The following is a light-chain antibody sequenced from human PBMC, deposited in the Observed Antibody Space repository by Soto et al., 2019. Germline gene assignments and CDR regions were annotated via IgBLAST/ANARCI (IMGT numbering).Light chain of an antibody. J-gene: IGLJ1*01. Sequence: QSALTQPASVPGSPGQSITISCTGTSSDVGDNNFVSWYQHHPGRAPKLMIYEVSDRPSGVSNRFSGSKSGNTASLTISGLQAEDEADYYCGSYTRSSTFVFGTGTKLTVL. CDR1: SSDVGDNNF. V-gene: IGLV2-14*01. CDR3: GSYTRSSTFV. CDR2: EVS.